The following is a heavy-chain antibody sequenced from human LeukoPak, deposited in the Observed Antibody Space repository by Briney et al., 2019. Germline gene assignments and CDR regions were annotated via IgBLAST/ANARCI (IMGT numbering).Heavy chain of an antibody. CDR1: ALTFNYYA. D-gene: IGHD3-22*01. CDR2: ISGSGGTT. CDR3: ASDDYYDSPGYPNYMDV. J-gene: IGHJ6*03. V-gene: IGHV3-23*01. Sequence: GGSLRLSCAASALTFNYYAMSWVRKAPGKGLEWVSHISGSGGTTYYADSVKGRFTISRDNSKRTLYLQMKSLRAEDTGVYYCASDDYYDSPGYPNYMDVWGKGTTVSVSS.